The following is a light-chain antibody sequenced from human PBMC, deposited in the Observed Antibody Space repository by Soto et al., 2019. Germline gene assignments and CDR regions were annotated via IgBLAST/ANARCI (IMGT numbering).Light chain of an antibody. CDR1: PSVRSD. J-gene: IGKJ3*01. Sequence: EIVRTQSPATLSVSPGERANLSYRASPSVRSDLVWYQQKPGQAHRLIIYGASTRATGIPARFSGSVSGTEFTLTISSLQSEDFAVYYGQQYTNWPTYTFCPVTKGDIK. CDR2: GAS. V-gene: IGKV3-15*01. CDR3: QQYTNWPTYT.